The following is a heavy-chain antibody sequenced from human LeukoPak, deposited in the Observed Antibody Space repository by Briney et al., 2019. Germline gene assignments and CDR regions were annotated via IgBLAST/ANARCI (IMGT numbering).Heavy chain of an antibody. J-gene: IGHJ4*02. CDR1: GFTSSSYW. CDR2: INDDGTYT. CDR3: GREIQAPGKTLEY. V-gene: IGHV3-74*01. Sequence: GGSLTLSCALSGFTSSSYWMHWVRQVLGKGLVWVSRINDDGTYTVYADSVKGRFTISRDNAKNTLYLQMNSLRGEDTAVYYCGREIQAPGKTLEYWGQGTLVTVSS.